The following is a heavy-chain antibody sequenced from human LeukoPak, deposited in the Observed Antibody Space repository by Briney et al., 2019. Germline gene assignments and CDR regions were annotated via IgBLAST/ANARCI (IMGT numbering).Heavy chain of an antibody. Sequence: GGSLRLSCAASGFTFSSYWMHWVHQAPGKGLEWVSYISSSSGNIYYADSVKGRFTISRDNAKTSLYLQMNSLRAEDTALYYCARDRGGIGYYMDVWGKGTTVTVSS. CDR3: ARDRGGIGYYMDV. CDR1: GFTFSSYW. D-gene: IGHD3-10*01. J-gene: IGHJ6*03. CDR2: ISSSSGNI. V-gene: IGHV3-48*01.